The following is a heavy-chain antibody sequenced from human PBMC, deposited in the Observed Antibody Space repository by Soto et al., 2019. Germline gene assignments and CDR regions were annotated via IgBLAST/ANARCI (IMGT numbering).Heavy chain of an antibody. D-gene: IGHD3-9*01. J-gene: IGHJ4*02. CDR1: GGTFSSYA. V-gene: IGHV1-69*13. Sequence: SVKVSCKASGGTFSSYAISWVRQAPGQGLEWMGGIIPIFGTANYAQKFQGRVTITADESTSTAYMELSSLRSEDTAVYYCARGDGDDILSGYQYYFDYCGQGTLVTVSS. CDR3: ARGDGDDILSGYQYYFDY. CDR2: IIPIFGTA.